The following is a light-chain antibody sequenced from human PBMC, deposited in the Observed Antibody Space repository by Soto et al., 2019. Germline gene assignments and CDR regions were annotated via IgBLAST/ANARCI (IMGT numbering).Light chain of an antibody. CDR3: QQYTNWPYT. Sequence: EIVMTQSPATLSVSPGERASLSCRASQSVGSNLAWYQQTAGQAPRLLIYGASTRATGIPARFSGSGSGTEFTLPISSLQSEDFAVYSCQQYTNWPYTFGQGTELEIK. CDR2: GAS. J-gene: IGKJ2*01. V-gene: IGKV3-15*01. CDR1: QSVGSN.